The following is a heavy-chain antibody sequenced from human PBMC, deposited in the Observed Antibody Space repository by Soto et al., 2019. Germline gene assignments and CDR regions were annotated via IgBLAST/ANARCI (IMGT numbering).Heavy chain of an antibody. V-gene: IGHV1-18*01. CDR1: GYNFSSYA. CDR2: ISAYNGNT. D-gene: IGHD3-10*01. CDR3: ARDFGRIDP. J-gene: IGHJ5*02. Sequence: QVQLVQSGAEVKKPGASVNVSCKASGYNFSSYAFSWVRQAPGQGLEWMGWISAYNGNTVYAQSLQDSIIMTTDTSTRTAYMELRSLRSDDTAVYYCARDFGRIDPWGQGTLVTVAS.